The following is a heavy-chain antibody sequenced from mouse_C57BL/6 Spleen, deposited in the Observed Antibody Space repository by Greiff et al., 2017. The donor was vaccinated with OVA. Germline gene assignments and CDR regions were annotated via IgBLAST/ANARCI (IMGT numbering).Heavy chain of an antibody. Sequence: VQLQQSGAELAKPGASVKLSCKASGYTFTSYWMHWVNQRPGQGLEWIGYINPSSGYTKYNQKFKDKATLTADKSSSTAYMQMSSLTYEDSSVYFCARSPLVTVFVDYWGQGTPLTVSS. CDR1: GYTFTSYW. D-gene: IGHD2-2*01. J-gene: IGHJ2*01. CDR2: INPSSGYT. V-gene: IGHV1-7*01. CDR3: ARSPLVTVFVDY.